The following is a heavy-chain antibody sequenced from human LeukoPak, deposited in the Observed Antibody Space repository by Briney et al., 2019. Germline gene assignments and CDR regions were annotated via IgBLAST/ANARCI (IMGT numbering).Heavy chain of an antibody. J-gene: IGHJ3*02. CDR1: GYTFTAYS. Sequence: ASVKVSCKASGYTFTAYSMHWVRQAPGQGLEWMGWINPNSGGTNYAQKFQGRVTMTRDTSITTAYMELSRLRSDDTAVYYCARDLDYYGSGSFFNIWGPRDNGHRLF. D-gene: IGHD3-10*01. V-gene: IGHV1-2*02. CDR2: INPNSGGT. CDR3: ARDLDYYGSGSFFNI.